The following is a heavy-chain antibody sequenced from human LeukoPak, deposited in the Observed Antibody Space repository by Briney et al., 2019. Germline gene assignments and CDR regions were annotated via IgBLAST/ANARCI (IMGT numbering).Heavy chain of an antibody. CDR1: GFSFSYNA. CDR2: ISGSGGNT. CDR3: ARPSDAERLVTKRELDC. D-gene: IGHD6-25*01. V-gene: IGHV3-23*01. Sequence: GGSRRLSCAASGFSFSYNAMTWVRQSAGKGLEWVSAISGSGGNTYYGDSVEGRFITSRDNCKNTLFLQMTSLRAEDTAVYYCARPSDAERLVTKRELDCWGQGTLVTVSS. J-gene: IGHJ4*02.